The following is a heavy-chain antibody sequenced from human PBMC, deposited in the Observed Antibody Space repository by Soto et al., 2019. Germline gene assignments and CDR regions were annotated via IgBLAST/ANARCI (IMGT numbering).Heavy chain of an antibody. Sequence: EVQLVESGGGLVQPGGSLRLSCAASGFTVSSYYMSWVRQAPGKGLEWVSVIYTDGTTHYADSVKGRFTISRDTSKNTLDLQMNSLRAEDTAVYYCARDLGKVTGDVWGQGTMVTVSS. CDR2: IYTDGTT. D-gene: IGHD7-27*01. V-gene: IGHV3-66*01. CDR1: GFTVSSYY. J-gene: IGHJ3*01. CDR3: ARDLGKVTGDV.